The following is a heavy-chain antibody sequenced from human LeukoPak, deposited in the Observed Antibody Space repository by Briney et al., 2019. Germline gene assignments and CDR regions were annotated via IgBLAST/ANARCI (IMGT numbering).Heavy chain of an antibody. D-gene: IGHD5-18*01. J-gene: IGHJ4*02. V-gene: IGHV3-23*01. CDR2: ISGSGGST. CDR3: AKDLDSYGNFDY. Sequence: GGSLRLSCAASGFTFSDYYMSWVRQAPGKGLEWVSAISGSGGSTYYADPVKGRFTISRDNSKNTLYLQMNSLRAEDTAVYYCAKDLDSYGNFDYWGQGTLVTVSS. CDR1: GFTFSDYY.